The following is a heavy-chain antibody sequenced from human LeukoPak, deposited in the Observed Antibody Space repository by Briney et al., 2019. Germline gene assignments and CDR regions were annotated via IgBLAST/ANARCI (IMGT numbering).Heavy chain of an antibody. D-gene: IGHD6-6*01. Sequence: PGGSLRLSCVVSGFSVSNDYMSWVRQAPGKGREWVSVIYGGGDTYYADSVRGRFTISRDNFENTLFLQMDSLRAEDTAVYYCTRLLPSSHHFFDSWGQGALVTVSS. J-gene: IGHJ4*02. CDR2: IYGGGDT. CDR3: TRLLPSSHHFFDS. V-gene: IGHV3-53*01. CDR1: GFSVSNDY.